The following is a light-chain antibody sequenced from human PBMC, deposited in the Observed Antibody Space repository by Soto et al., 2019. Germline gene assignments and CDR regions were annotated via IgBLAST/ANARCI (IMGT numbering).Light chain of an antibody. V-gene: IGLV2-8*01. J-gene: IGLJ3*02. CDR2: EVS. Sequence: QSVLTQPPSASGSPGQSVTISCTGTSSDVGGYNYVSWYQQHPGKAPKVMMYEVSKRPSGVPDRFSGSKSGNTASLTVSGLQAEDEADYYCAAWDHSLQGWVFGGGTKLTVL. CDR1: SSDVGGYNY. CDR3: AAWDHSLQGWV.